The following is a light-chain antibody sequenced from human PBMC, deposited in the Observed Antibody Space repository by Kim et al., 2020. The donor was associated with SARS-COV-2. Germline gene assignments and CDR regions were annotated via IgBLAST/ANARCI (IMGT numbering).Light chain of an antibody. V-gene: IGKV3-15*01. CDR3: QQYHNWPPFT. J-gene: IGKJ2*01. CDR1: QSLSSN. Sequence: AYQGERATLSCRASQSLSSNLAWYQQTPGQPPRLLIYGASTRATGIPARFSGSGSGTEFTLTISSLQSEDFAVYYCQQYHNWPPFTFGQGTKLEI. CDR2: GAS.